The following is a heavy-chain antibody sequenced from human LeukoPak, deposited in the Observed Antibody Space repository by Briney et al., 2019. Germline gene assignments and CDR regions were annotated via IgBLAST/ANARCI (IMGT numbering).Heavy chain of an antibody. CDR3: AREGYSGSYEAYYFDY. V-gene: IGHV3-33*01. D-gene: IGHD1-26*01. CDR2: IWYDGSNK. CDR1: GFTFSSYG. J-gene: IGHJ4*02. Sequence: GGSLRLSCAASGFTFSSYGMHWVRQAPGKGLEWVAVIWYDGSNKYYADPVKGRFTISRDNSKNTLYLQMNSLRAEDTAVYYCAREGYSGSYEAYYFDYWGQGTLVTVSS.